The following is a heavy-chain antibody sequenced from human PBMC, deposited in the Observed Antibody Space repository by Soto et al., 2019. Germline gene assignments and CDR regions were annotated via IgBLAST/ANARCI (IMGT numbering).Heavy chain of an antibody. CDR3: ARGGLDMAFDF. Sequence: PGESLKISCKTSGYSFTKFWIGWVRQMPGKGLEWMGIIYPGDSDTRYSPSFQGQVTISADRSINTTFLQWTSLKASDTAIYYCARGGLDMAFDFWGQGALVTVSS. D-gene: IGHD2-15*01. V-gene: IGHV5-51*01. J-gene: IGHJ4*02. CDR1: GYSFTKFW. CDR2: IYPGDSDT.